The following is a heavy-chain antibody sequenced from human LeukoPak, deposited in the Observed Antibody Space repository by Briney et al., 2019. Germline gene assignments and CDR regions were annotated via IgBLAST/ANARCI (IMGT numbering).Heavy chain of an antibody. CDR1: GGSISSSSYY. Sequence: PSETLSLTCTVSGGSISSSSYYWGWIRRPPGKGLEWIGSIYYSGSTYYNPSLKSRVTISVDTSKNQFSLKLSSVTAADTAVYYCARDLVVRGNNAFDIWGQGTMVTVSS. V-gene: IGHV4-39*07. CDR3: ARDLVVRGNNAFDI. CDR2: IYYSGST. J-gene: IGHJ3*02. D-gene: IGHD3-10*01.